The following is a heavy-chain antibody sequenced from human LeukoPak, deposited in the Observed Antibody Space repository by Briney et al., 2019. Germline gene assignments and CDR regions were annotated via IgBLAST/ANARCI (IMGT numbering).Heavy chain of an antibody. D-gene: IGHD1-7*01. CDR3: ARGYNWNYAGAIYYYYMDV. Sequence: ASVKVSCKASGYTFTSYDINWVRQATGQGLEWMGWMNPNSGNTGYAQKFQGRVTITRNTSISTAYMELSSLRSEDTAVYYCARGYNWNYAGAIYYYYMDVWGKGTTVTVSS. CDR1: GYTFTSYD. J-gene: IGHJ6*03. CDR2: MNPNSGNT. V-gene: IGHV1-8*03.